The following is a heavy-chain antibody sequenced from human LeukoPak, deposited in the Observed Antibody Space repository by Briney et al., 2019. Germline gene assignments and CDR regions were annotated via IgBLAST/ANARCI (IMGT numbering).Heavy chain of an antibody. CDR2: IRSKAYGGTT. D-gene: IGHD3-10*01. CDR1: GFTFGDYG. J-gene: IGHJ4*02. CDR3: TGSFGELTFFDY. Sequence: GGSLRLSCTTSGFTFGDYGMSWVRQAPGKGLEWVGFIRSKAYGGTTEDAASVKGRFTISRDDSKSIAYLQMNSLKTEDTAVYYCTGSFGELTFFDYWGLGTLVTVSS. V-gene: IGHV3-49*04.